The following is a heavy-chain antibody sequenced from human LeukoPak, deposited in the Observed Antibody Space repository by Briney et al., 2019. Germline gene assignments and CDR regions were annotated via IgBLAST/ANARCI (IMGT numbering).Heavy chain of an antibody. CDR3: ARDDRGATLNWFDP. CDR2: MSSSDDGR. Sequence: GGSLRLSCATSGFSFSSYAMSWVRQAPGKGLEWVSAMSSSDDGRYYAASVRGRFTISRDTSRSTLYLQMNSLRAEDAAVYYCARDDRGATLNWFDPWGQGTLVTVSS. D-gene: IGHD1-26*01. V-gene: IGHV3-23*01. J-gene: IGHJ5*02. CDR1: GFSFSSYA.